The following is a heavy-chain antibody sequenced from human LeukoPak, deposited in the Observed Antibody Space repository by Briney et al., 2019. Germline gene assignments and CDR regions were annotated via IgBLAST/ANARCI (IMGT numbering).Heavy chain of an antibody. CDR3: ARHNHGYDWDF. J-gene: IGHJ4*02. V-gene: IGHV3-33*08. CDR2: IRPDGSIK. CDR1: GFTFRSYW. Sequence: GSLRLSCAASGFTFRSYWMSWVRQAPGKGLVWVTVIRPDGSIKYYADSVKGRFTVSRDNSKNTLYLQMNSLRAEDTAVYYCARHNHGYDWDFWGQGTLVTVSS. D-gene: IGHD5-12*01.